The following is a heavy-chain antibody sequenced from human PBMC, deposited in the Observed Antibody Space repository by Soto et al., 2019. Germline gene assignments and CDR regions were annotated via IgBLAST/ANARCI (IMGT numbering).Heavy chain of an antibody. Sequence: SETLSLTCAVNGGSGGSFSSSYWSWIRQPPGKGLEWIGYIYYSGSTNYNPSLKSRVTISVDTSKNQFSLKLSSVTAADTAVYYCARGSSGWSVYYYFDYWGQGTLVTVSS. CDR2: IYYSGST. J-gene: IGHJ4*02. D-gene: IGHD6-19*01. CDR3: ARGSSGWSVYYYFDY. V-gene: IGHV4-59*01. CDR1: GGSFSSSY.